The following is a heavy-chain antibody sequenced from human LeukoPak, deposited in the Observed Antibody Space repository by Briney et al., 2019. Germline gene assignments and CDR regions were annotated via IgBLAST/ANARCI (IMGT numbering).Heavy chain of an antibody. CDR3: ARDFDMGITPGDDFDF. V-gene: IGHV3-74*01. J-gene: IGHJ4*02. CDR2: IKEDGTYT. Sequence: PGGSLRLSCAASGFSFSKYWMHWVRQTPGEGLVWVARIKEDGTYTSYADSVKGRFTISRDNARNTVFLQMNSLRAEDTAVYDCARDFDMGITPGDDFDFWGQGTLVTVSS. CDR1: GFSFSKYW. D-gene: IGHD3-9*01.